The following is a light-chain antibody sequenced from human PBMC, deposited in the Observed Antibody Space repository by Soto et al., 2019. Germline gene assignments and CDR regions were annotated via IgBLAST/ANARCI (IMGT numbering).Light chain of an antibody. V-gene: IGLV2-14*01. J-gene: IGLJ1*01. CDR2: DVS. CDR3: SSYTTSSTQV. Sequence: QSVLTQPASVSGSPGQSITISCTGASGDVRAYNYVSWYQHHPGKAPKLIISDVSIRPSGVSDRFSGSKSGNTASLTISGLQAEDEADYYCSSYTTSSTQVFGTGTKVTVL. CDR1: SGDVRAYNY.